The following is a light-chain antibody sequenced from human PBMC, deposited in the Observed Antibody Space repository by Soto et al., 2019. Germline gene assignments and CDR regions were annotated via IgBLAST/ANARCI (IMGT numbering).Light chain of an antibody. Sequence: DIQMTQSPSSLSASVGDRVTITCRASQSISSYLNWYQQRPGKAPTLLIYAASSLKSGVPSRFSGSGSGTDFTLTISSLQPEDFATYYCQQSYSTPFTFGGGTKVEIK. V-gene: IGKV1-39*01. CDR3: QQSYSTPFT. CDR1: QSISSY. J-gene: IGKJ4*01. CDR2: AAS.